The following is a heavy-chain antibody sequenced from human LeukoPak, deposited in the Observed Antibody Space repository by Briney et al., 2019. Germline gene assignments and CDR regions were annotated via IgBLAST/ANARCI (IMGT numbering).Heavy chain of an antibody. CDR2: IKQDGSEK. J-gene: IGHJ4*01. D-gene: IGHD6-13*01. Sequence: GGSLRLSCAASGFTFSSYCMSWVRQAPGKGLEWVSNIKQDGSEKYYVDSVKGRFTISRDNAKNSLYLQMISLKTEDTAVYYCVAENWYLFKYWGHGTLVTVSS. CDR1: GFTFSSYC. V-gene: IGHV3-7*03. CDR3: VAENWYLFKY.